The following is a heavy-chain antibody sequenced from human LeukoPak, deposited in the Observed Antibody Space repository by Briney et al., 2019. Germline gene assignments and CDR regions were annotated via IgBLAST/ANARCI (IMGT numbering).Heavy chain of an antibody. CDR3: ASVGPHFRFLEWSSGGDAFDI. D-gene: IGHD3-3*01. Sequence: PGGSLRLSCAASGFTFSSYSMNWVRQAPGKGLEWVSSISSSSSYIYYADSVKGRFTISRDNAKNSLYLQMNSLRAEDTAVYYCASVGPHFRFLEWSSGGDAFDIWGQGTMVTVSS. CDR2: ISSSSSYI. J-gene: IGHJ3*02. V-gene: IGHV3-21*01. CDR1: GFTFSSYS.